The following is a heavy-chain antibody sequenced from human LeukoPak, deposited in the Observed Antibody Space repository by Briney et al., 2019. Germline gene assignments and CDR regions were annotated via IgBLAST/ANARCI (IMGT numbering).Heavy chain of an antibody. V-gene: IGHV4-59*01. D-gene: IGHD6-19*01. J-gene: IGHJ4*02. CDR1: GGSISSYY. CDR3: ARGGSGWEFDY. Sequence: SETLSLTCTVSGGSISSYYWSWIRQPPGKGLEWIGYIYYSGSTNYKPSLKSRVTISVDTSKNQFSLKLNSVTAADTAVYYCARGGSGWEFDYWGQGTLVTVSS. CDR2: IYYSGST.